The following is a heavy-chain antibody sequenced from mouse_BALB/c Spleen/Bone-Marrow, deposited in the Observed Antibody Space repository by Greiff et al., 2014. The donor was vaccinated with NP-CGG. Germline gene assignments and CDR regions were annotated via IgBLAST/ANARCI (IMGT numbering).Heavy chain of an antibody. Sequence: VQLQQSAAELARPGASVKMSCKASGYTFTSYTMHWVKQRPGQALEWIGYINPSSGYTEYNQKFKDKTTLTADKSSSTAYMQLSSLTSEDSAVYYCAREVRRGYFALGYWGQGTSVTVSS. CDR1: GYTFTSYT. V-gene: IGHV1-4*02. CDR2: INPSSGYT. J-gene: IGHJ4*01. CDR3: AREVRRGYFALGY. D-gene: IGHD2-14*01.